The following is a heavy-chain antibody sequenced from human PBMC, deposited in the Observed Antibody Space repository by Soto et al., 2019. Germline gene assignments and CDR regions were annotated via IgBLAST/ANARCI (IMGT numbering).Heavy chain of an antibody. CDR2: IYWDDDK. CDR3: AHTDYYGSWNFGY. Sequence: QITLKESGPTLVKPTQTLTLTCTFSGFSLTTRGPGVGWIRQPPGKALEWLAVIYWDDDKRYSPSLKNRLTITKDTSKHQVVLTLTNMDPVDTATYYCAHTDYYGSWNFGYGGQGTLVTVSS. J-gene: IGHJ4*02. CDR1: GFSLTTRGPG. D-gene: IGHD3-10*01. V-gene: IGHV2-5*02.